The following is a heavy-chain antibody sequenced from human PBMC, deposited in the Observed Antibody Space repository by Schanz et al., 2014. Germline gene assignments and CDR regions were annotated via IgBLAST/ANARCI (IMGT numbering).Heavy chain of an antibody. CDR1: GFTVSSNY. V-gene: IGHV3-53*01. CDR3: AKIWKAHHLTGRPGWSDGMEV. J-gene: IGHJ6*02. D-gene: IGHD3-3*01. CDR2: IASGGSHT. Sequence: EVQLVESGGGLIQPGGSLRLSCVASGFTVSSNYMSWVRQAPGKGLEWVSTIASGGSHTFYADSVTGRFTISGDNAKNTLFLQMKSLRVEDTAIYYCAKIWKAHHLTGRPGWSDGMEVWGQGTTV.